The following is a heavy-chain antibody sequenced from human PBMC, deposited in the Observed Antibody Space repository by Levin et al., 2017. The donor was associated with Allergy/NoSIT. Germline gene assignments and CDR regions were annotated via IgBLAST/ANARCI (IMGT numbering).Heavy chain of an antibody. CDR2: ISGGGGTT. J-gene: IGHJ4*02. Sequence: GESLKISCAASGFTFSSYTMSWVRQAPGKGLEWVSVISGGGGTTYYADSVKGRFTISRDNSKNTLYLQMDILRAEDTAVYYCAKKVAGTNPFDYWGQGTLVTVSS. D-gene: IGHD6-19*01. V-gene: IGHV3-23*01. CDR1: GFTFSSYT. CDR3: AKKVAGTNPFDY.